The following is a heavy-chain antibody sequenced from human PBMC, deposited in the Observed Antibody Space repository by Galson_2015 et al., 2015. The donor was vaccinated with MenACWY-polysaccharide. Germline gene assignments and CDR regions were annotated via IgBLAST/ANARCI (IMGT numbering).Heavy chain of an antibody. CDR2: INSDGSST. J-gene: IGHJ4*02. CDR1: GFTFSSYW. Sequence: SLRLSCAASGFTFSSYWMHWVRQAPGKGLVWVSRINSDGSSTSYADSVKGRFTNSRDNAKNTLYLQMNSLRAEDTAVYYCAKYSRSSHAVDHWGQGTLVTVSP. CDR3: AKYSRSSHAVDH. V-gene: IGHV3-74*01. D-gene: IGHD6-6*01.